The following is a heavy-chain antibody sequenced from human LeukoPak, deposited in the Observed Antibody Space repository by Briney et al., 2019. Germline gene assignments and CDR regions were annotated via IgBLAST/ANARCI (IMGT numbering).Heavy chain of an antibody. CDR3: ARDHIVGASNFDS. D-gene: IGHD1-26*01. Sequence: GGSLRLSCAASGFTFSGSAMHWVRQPPGKGLEWVANIKQDGSEKYYVDSVKGRFTISRDNAQTSLYLQMNSLRAEDTAVYYCARDHIVGASNFDSWGQGTLVTVSS. J-gene: IGHJ4*02. V-gene: IGHV3-7*04. CDR2: IKQDGSEK. CDR1: GFTFSGSA.